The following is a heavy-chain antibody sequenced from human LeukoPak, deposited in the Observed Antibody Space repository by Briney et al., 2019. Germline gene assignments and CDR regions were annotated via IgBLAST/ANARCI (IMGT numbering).Heavy chain of an antibody. D-gene: IGHD3-9*01. V-gene: IGHV3-7*01. J-gene: IGHJ4*02. Sequence: GGSLRLSCAASGFTFTSYWMSWVRQAPGKGLEWVANIKRDGSEKYYVDSVEGRFTISRDNAKNSLYLQMNSLRAEDTAVYYCARDLGHNSGYGFDSWGQGTLVTVSS. CDR1: GFTFTSYW. CDR2: IKRDGSEK. CDR3: ARDLGHNSGYGFDS.